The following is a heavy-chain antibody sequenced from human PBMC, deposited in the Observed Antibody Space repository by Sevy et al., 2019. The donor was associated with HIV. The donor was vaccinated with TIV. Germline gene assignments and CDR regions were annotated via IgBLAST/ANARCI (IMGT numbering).Heavy chain of an antibody. V-gene: IGHV3-7*01. CDR1: GFSFRWYW. D-gene: IGHD3-10*01. Sequence: GGSLRLSCAASGFSFRWYWMSWVRQTPEKGLEWVANIKQDGSEKNYVDSVKGRFTISRDNAKNSLYLQMNSLRVEDTAVYYCANKGGSRHNDAFDTWGQGTVVTVSS. CDR2: IKQDGSEK. CDR3: ANKGGSRHNDAFDT. J-gene: IGHJ3*02.